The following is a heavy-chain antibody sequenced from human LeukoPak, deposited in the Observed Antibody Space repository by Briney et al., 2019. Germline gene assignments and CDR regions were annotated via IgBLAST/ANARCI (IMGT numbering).Heavy chain of an antibody. Sequence: SETLSLTCTVSGGSISSSSYYWGWIRQPPGKGLEWIGYIYYSGSTNYNPSLKSRVTISVDTSKNQFSLKLSSVTAADTAVYYCASLDTAMVHDYWGQGTLVTVSS. D-gene: IGHD5-18*01. V-gene: IGHV4-61*05. CDR2: IYYSGST. CDR1: GGSISSSSYY. CDR3: ASLDTAMVHDY. J-gene: IGHJ4*02.